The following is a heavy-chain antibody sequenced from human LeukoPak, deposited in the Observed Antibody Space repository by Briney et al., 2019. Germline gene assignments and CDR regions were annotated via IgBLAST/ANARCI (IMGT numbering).Heavy chain of an antibody. CDR2: ISGSGGST. V-gene: IGHV3-23*01. D-gene: IGHD6-13*01. J-gene: IGHJ6*02. CDR1: GFTFSSYA. Sequence: PGGSLRLSSAASGFTFSSYAMSWVRQAPGKGLEWVSAISGSGGSTYYADSVKGRFTISRDNSKNTLYLQMNSLRAEDTAVYYCAKDSSSWHYYYYGMDVWGQGTTVTVSS. CDR3: AKDSSSWHYYYYGMDV.